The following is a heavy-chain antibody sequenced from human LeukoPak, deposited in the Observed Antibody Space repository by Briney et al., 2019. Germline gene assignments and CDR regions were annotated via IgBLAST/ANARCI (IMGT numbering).Heavy chain of an antibody. V-gene: IGHV1-2*02. Sequence: ASVTVSCTSSVYTFTVYYMHWVRQAPGQGLEWMGWINPNSGGTNYAQKFQGRVTMTRDTSISTAYMELSRLRSDDTAVYYCARDSPGTTYNWFDPWGQGTLVTVSS. CDR3: ARDSPGTTYNWFDP. D-gene: IGHD1-7*01. CDR2: INPNSGGT. J-gene: IGHJ5*02. CDR1: VYTFTVYY.